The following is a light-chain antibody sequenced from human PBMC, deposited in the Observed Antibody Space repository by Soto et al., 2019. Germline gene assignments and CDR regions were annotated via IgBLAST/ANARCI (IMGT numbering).Light chain of an antibody. CDR3: QHYNNWPPGT. Sequence: EIVMPQSPATLSVSPGERATLSCRASQSVSSNLAWYQQKPGQAPRLLIYGAYTRATGIPARFSGSGSGTEFTLTISSLHYEDFAIYYCQHYNNWPPGTFGQGTKVEIK. CDR2: GAY. CDR1: QSVSSN. J-gene: IGKJ1*01. V-gene: IGKV3-15*01.